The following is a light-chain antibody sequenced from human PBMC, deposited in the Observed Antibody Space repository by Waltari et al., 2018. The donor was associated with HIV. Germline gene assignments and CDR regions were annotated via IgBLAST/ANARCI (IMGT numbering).Light chain of an antibody. J-gene: IGLJ1*01. Sequence: QSVLTQPPSASGTPGQRVTISCSGGSSNIGSNYVFCYQLLPGTAPKLLLYRNDKRPPGVPDRLSGSKSGTSAPLAISGLRSEDEADYYCAAWDDSLSGYVFGTGTKVTVL. CDR2: RND. CDR3: AAWDDSLSGYV. V-gene: IGLV1-47*01. CDR1: SSNIGSNY.